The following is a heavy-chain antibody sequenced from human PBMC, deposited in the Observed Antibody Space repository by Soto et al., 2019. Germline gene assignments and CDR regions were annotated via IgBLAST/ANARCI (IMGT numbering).Heavy chain of an antibody. V-gene: IGHV3-48*03. CDR1: GFTFSRYE. J-gene: IGHJ4*02. CDR3: ARDTWAGGGSLPFDY. Sequence: GGSLRLSCAASGFTFSRYEMNWVRQARGKGLEWVSYISSSGSSISYADSVKGRFTISRDNAKNSVYLQMNSLRAEDTAVYYCARDTWAGGGSLPFDYWGQGTLVTVSS. CDR2: ISSSGSSI. D-gene: IGHD2-15*01.